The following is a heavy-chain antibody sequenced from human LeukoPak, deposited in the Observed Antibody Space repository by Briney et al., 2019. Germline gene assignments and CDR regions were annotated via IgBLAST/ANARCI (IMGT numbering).Heavy chain of an antibody. J-gene: IGHJ5*02. CDR1: GFTFSSYA. CDR3: AREPVVAARVWFDP. D-gene: IGHD2-15*01. CDR2: ISGSGGST. V-gene: IGHV3-23*01. Sequence: PGGSLRLSCAASGFTFSSYAMSWVRQAPGKGLEWVSAISGSGGSTYYADSVKGRFTISRDNAKNSLYLQMNSLRAEDTAVYYCAREPVVAARVWFDPWGQGTLVTVSS.